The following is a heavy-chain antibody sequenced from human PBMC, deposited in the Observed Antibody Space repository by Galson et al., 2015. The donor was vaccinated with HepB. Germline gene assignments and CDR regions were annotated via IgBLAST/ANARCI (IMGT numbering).Heavy chain of an antibody. CDR3: ARILYYYDSSGYYPHTNYYFDY. CDR2: IFSNDEK. V-gene: IGHV2-26*01. CDR1: GFSLSNARMG. D-gene: IGHD3-22*01. J-gene: IGHJ4*02. Sequence: PALVKPTQTLTLTCNVSGFSLSNARMGVSWIRQPPGKALEWLAHIFSNDEKTYSTSLKSRLTISKDTSKSQVVLTMTNMDPVDTATYYCARILYYYDSSGYYPHTNYYFDYWGQGTLVTVSS.